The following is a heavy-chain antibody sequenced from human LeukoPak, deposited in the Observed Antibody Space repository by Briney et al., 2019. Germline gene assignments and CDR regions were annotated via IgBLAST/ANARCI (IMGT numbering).Heavy chain of an antibody. CDR2: ISAYNGNT. CDR1: GYTFTSYG. CDR3: ARSLSGSPRRDFDY. J-gene: IGHJ4*02. D-gene: IGHD1-26*01. Sequence: ASVKVSCEASGYTFTSYGISWVRQAPGQGLEWMGWISAYNGNTNYAQKLQGRVTMTTDTSTSTAYMELRSLRSDDTAVYYCARSLSGSPRRDFDYWGQGTLVTVSS. V-gene: IGHV1-18*01.